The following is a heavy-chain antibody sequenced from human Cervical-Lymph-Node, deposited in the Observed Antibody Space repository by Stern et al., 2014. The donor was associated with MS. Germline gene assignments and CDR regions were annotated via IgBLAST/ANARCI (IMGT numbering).Heavy chain of an antibody. CDR2: ISAYDGNT. Sequence: QVQLVQSGAEVKKPGASVKVSCKTSGYTFSSYGISWVRQAPGQGLEWMGWISAYDGNTNYVQKLQGRVTMTTDTSTSTAYMELRSLRSDDTAVFYCARQIPGEYASGWFDDRANWFDPWGQGTLVTVSS. CDR3: ARQIPGEYASGWFDDRANWFDP. J-gene: IGHJ5*02. V-gene: IGHV1-18*01. CDR1: GYTFSSYG. D-gene: IGHD6-19*01.